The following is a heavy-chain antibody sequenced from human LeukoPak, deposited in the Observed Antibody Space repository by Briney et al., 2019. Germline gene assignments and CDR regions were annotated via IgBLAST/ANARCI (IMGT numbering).Heavy chain of an antibody. Sequence: GGSLRLSCAASGFRFNTYSMNWVRQAPGKGLEWVSSISSDNNYTYYADSVKGRFTISRDNAKNSLYLQMNSLRAEDTAVYYCATDTAFSYYDSSGYYPGYFQHWGQGTLVTVSS. CDR1: GFRFNTYS. CDR2: ISSDNNYT. D-gene: IGHD3-22*01. CDR3: ATDTAFSYYDSSGYYPGYFQH. J-gene: IGHJ1*01. V-gene: IGHV3-21*01.